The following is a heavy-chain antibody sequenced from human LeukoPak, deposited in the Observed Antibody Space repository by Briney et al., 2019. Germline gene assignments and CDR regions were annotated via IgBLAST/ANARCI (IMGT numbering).Heavy chain of an antibody. CDR1: GYSIRSGYY. CDR2: IYNSGST. CDR3: ARVHYSSGWYRRDYYYYMDV. Sequence: SETLSLTCTVSGYSIRSGYYGGWTRQPQGKGLEWIGRIYNSGSTYYNPSLKSRVTISVDTSKNQFSLKLSSVTAADTAVYYCARVHYSSGWYRRDYYYYMDVWGKGTTVTVSS. D-gene: IGHD6-19*01. J-gene: IGHJ6*03. V-gene: IGHV4-38-2*02.